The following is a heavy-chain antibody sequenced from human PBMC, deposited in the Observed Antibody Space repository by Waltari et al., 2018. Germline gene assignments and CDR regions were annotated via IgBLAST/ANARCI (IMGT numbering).Heavy chain of an antibody. J-gene: IGHJ6*02. CDR2: MIPRHGIA. CDR3: AKDGGRGRSSWYTYYYYDRDG. V-gene: IGHV1-69*08. CDR1: GGPFSSYT. D-gene: IGHD6-13*01. Sequence: QVQLVQSGAEVTKPGSSVKFSCKASGGPFSSYTTSWVRQAPGQGLEWLGRMIPRHGIAKNAEKIHGRVTITRDTSISTAYMELSRLRYEDTAVYYCAKDGGRGRSSWYTYYYYDRDGWGQGTTVTVSS.